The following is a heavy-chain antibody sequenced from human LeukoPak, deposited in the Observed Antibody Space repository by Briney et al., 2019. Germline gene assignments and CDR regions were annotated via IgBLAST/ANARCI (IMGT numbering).Heavy chain of an antibody. D-gene: IGHD3-10*01. J-gene: IGHJ5*02. CDR3: ARHYHYGSGTYRPLDP. CDR1: GGSISSSSYY. CDR2: ISYSAST. V-gene: IGHV4-39*01. Sequence: SETLSLTCTVSGGSISSSSYYWGWIRQSPGKGLEWIVSISYSASTYYNPSLKSRVTLSVDTSKNQFSLKLSSVTAADTAVYYCARHYHYGSGTYRPLDPWGQGTLVTVSS.